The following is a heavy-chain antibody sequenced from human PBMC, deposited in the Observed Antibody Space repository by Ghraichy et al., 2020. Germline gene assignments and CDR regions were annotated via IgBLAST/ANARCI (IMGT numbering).Heavy chain of an antibody. CDR1: GGSFSGYY. Sequence: SETLSLTCAVYGGSFSGYYWSWIRQPPGKGLEWIGEINHSGSTNYNPSLKSRVTISVDTSKNQFSLKLSSVTAADTAVYYCARHQKRYCSGGSCPGAFDIWGQGTMVTVSS. V-gene: IGHV4-34*01. CDR3: ARHQKRYCSGGSCPGAFDI. CDR2: INHSGST. D-gene: IGHD2-15*01. J-gene: IGHJ3*02.